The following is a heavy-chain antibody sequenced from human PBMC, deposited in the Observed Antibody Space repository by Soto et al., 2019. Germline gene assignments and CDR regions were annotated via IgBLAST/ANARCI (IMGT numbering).Heavy chain of an antibody. V-gene: IGHV3-23*01. J-gene: IGHJ4*01. CDR1: GFAFSSYA. Sequence: PGGSLRLSCAASGFAFSSYAMTWVRQAPGKGLEWVSGISSTGVTTFYADSVKGRFTISRDNSKNTLYLQMHVLRAEDTAVYYCAKSNVVLRLSYFDHWGQGTPVTVSS. D-gene: IGHD2-2*01. CDR2: ISSTGVTT. CDR3: AKSNVVLRLSYFDH.